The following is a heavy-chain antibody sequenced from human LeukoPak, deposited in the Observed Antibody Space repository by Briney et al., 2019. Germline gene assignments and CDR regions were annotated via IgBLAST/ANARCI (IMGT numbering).Heavy chain of an antibody. Sequence: GGSLRLSCAASGFTFDDYAMHWVRQAPGKGLEWVSAISGSGGSTYYADSVKGRFTISRDNSKNTLYLQMNSLRAEDTAVYYCAKDRYGDYPYDAFDIWGQGTMVTVSS. CDR1: GFTFDDYA. CDR2: ISGSGGST. D-gene: IGHD4-17*01. J-gene: IGHJ3*02. V-gene: IGHV3-23*01. CDR3: AKDRYGDYPYDAFDI.